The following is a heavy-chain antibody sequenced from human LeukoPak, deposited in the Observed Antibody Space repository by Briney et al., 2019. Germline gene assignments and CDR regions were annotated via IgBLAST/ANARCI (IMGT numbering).Heavy chain of an antibody. CDR2: IYYSGST. V-gene: IGHV4-59*11. CDR1: GGSISSHY. J-gene: IGHJ5*02. D-gene: IGHD3-9*01. Sequence: PSETLSLTCTVSGGSISSHYWNWIRQPPGKGLEWIGYIYYSGSTNYDPSLKSRVTISVDTSKNQFSLKLNSVTAADTAVYYCARLTYDDILTGYSENWFDPWGQGTLVTVSS. CDR3: ARLTYDDILTGYSENWFDP.